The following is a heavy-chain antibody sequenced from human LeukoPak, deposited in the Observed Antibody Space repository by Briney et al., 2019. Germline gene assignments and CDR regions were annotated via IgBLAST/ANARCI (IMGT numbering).Heavy chain of an antibody. CDR1: GFTFSTYA. J-gene: IGHJ4*02. CDR3: ARGWNYYGSGSSN. Sequence: PGGSLRLSCAASGFTFSTYAMTWVRQAPGKGLEWVSSISGTTSNSRTYYADSVKGRFTIYRDISKNTLYLQMNSLRADDAAVYYCARGWNYYGSGSSNWGQGTLVTVSS. V-gene: IGHV3-23*01. CDR2: ISGTTSNSRT. D-gene: IGHD3-10*01.